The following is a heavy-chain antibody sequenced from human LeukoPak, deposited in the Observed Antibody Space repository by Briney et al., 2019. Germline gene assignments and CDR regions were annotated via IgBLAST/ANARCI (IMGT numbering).Heavy chain of an antibody. CDR3: AHRLLGITTNWNHGYFDY. D-gene: IGHD1-14*01. V-gene: IGHV2-5*02. CDR1: GFSLSTNGVG. J-gene: IGHJ4*02. CDR2: IYWDDDK. Sequence: SGPTLVNPTQTLTLTCTLSGFSLSTNGVGVGWIRQPPGKALEWLTLIYWDDDKRYNPSLGSRLTVTKDISNSQVVLTMTNVDPVDTATYFCAHRLLGITTNWNHGYFDYWGQGMLVTVSS.